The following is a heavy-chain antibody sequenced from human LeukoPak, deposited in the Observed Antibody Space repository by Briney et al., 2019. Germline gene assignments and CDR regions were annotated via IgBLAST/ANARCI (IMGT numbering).Heavy chain of an antibody. J-gene: IGHJ6*02. CDR3: ARVPPWYYGMDV. Sequence: EASVKVSCKASGYTFTGYYMHWVRQAPGQGLEWMGWINPNRGGTNYAQKFQGRVTMTRDTSISTAYMELSRLRSDDTAVYYCARVPPWYYGMDVWGQGTTVTVSS. CDR2: INPNRGGT. CDR1: GYTFTGYY. V-gene: IGHV1-2*02.